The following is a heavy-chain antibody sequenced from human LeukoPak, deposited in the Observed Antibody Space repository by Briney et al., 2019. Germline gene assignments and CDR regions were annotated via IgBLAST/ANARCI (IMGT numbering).Heavy chain of an antibody. CDR3: AKWGDFDILTGYYVSDF. V-gene: IGHV3-53*01. CDR1: GFTVSSNY. Sequence: PGGSLRLSCAASGFTVSSNYMSWVRQAPGKGLEWVSIIYRDGTTYYADSVKGRFTISRDNSKSTLYLEMNSLRAEDTAIYYCAKWGDFDILTGYYVSDFWGQGTLVTVSS. CDR2: IYRDGTT. D-gene: IGHD3-9*01. J-gene: IGHJ4*02.